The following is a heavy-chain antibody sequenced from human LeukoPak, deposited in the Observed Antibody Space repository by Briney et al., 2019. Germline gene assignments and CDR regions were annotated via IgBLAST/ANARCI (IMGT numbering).Heavy chain of an antibody. D-gene: IGHD1-7*01. J-gene: IGHJ4*02. V-gene: IGHV3-21*01. Sequence: GGSLRLSCAASGFTFRSYSLNWVRQARAKGLEWVSSISSSSSYIYYADSVKGRFTISRDNAKNSLYLQMNSLRAEDTAVYYCARGSITGTLGYWGQGTLVTVSS. CDR3: ARGSITGTLGY. CDR2: ISSSSSYI. CDR1: GFTFRSYS.